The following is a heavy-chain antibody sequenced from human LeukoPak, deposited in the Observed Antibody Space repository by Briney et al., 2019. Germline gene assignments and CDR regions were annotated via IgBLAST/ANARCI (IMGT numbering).Heavy chain of an antibody. CDR1: GFTLSPYT. J-gene: IGHJ3*02. D-gene: IGHD1-1*01. V-gene: IGHV3-48*02. CDR2: ISSGSGTI. CDR3: ARDKSLQPYASDS. Sequence: PGGSLRLSCVASGFTLSPYTMDSVRQAPGKGLEWISYISSGSGTIYYADSVKGRFTISRDNGKNSLYLQMNSLRDEDSAIYYCARDKSLQPYASDSCGQGTMVTVSS.